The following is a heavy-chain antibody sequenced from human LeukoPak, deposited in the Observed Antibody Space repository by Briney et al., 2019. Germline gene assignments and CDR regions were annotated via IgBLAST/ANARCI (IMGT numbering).Heavy chain of an antibody. Sequence: PGGSLRLSCVASGLIFDAYAMAWVRQAPGKGLEWVGRIKSITDGGTTDYAAPVKGRFTISRDDSKNTLYLQMNSLKTEDTAVNYCTIDREYCSSTSCRNYFDYWGQGTLVTVSS. CDR3: TIDREYCSSTSCRNYFDY. CDR1: GLIFDAYA. V-gene: IGHV3-15*01. D-gene: IGHD2-2*01. J-gene: IGHJ4*02. CDR2: IKSITDGGTT.